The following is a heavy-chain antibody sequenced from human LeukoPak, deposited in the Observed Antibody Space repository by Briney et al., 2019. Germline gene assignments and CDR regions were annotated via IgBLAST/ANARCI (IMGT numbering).Heavy chain of an antibody. V-gene: IGHV3-21*05. D-gene: IGHD3-22*01. CDR3: VRAVSRDYDSSGYYIY. CDR1: GFTFSSYA. J-gene: IGHJ4*02. CDR2: ICGGNT. Sequence: PGGSLRLSCAASGFTFSSYAMSWVRQAPGKGLEWISYICGGNTYYADTVKGRFTISRDNAKNSLYLQMNGLRAEDTAVYYCVRAVSRDYDSSGYYIYWGQGTLVTVSS.